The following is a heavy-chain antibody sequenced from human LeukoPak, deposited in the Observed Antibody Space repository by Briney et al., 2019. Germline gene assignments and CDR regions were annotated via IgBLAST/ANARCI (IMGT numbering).Heavy chain of an antibody. D-gene: IGHD6-13*01. CDR3: ARDRAGTGSGWFDP. J-gene: IGHJ5*01. Sequence: GGSLRLSCAASGFTFSSYSMNWVRQAPGKGLECVSSISSSSSYIYYADSVKGRFTVSRDNAKSTLYLQMNSLRVEDTAVYYCARDRAGTGSGWFDPWGQGTLVTVSS. V-gene: IGHV3-21*01. CDR1: GFTFSSYS. CDR2: ISSSSSYI.